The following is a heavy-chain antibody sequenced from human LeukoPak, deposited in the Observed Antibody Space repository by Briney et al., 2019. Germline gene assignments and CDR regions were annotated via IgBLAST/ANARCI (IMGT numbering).Heavy chain of an antibody. CDR2: MNPNSGNT. CDR1: GYTFTSYD. Sequence: EASVKVSCKASGYTFTSYDINWVRQATGQGPEWMGWMNPNSGNTGYAQKFQGRVTMTRNTSISTAYMELSSLRSEDTAVYYCARGPLPRLGYYYMDVWGKGTTVTVSS. J-gene: IGHJ6*03. V-gene: IGHV1-8*01. CDR3: ARGPLPRLGYYYMDV.